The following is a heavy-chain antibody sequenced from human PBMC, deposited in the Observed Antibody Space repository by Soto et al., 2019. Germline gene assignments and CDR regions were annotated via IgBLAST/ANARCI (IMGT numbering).Heavy chain of an antibody. Sequence: ASVKVSCKAFGYTFTSYAMHWVRQAPGQRLEWMGWINAGNANTKYSQKFQGRVTITRDTSASTAYMELNSLRAEDTAMYYCARDCGYGYGMDVWGQGTTVTVSS. V-gene: IGHV1-3*01. CDR1: GYTFTSYA. D-gene: IGHD2-15*01. CDR3: ARDCGYGYGMDV. CDR2: INAGNANT. J-gene: IGHJ6*02.